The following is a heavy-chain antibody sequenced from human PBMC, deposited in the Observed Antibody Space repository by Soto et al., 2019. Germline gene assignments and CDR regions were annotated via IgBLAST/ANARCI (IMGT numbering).Heavy chain of an antibody. CDR3: ARERGDSHWIDP. CDR2: VENSGST. V-gene: IGHV4-61*01. CDR1: GGSVSSESYY. Sequence: SETLSLTCSVSGGSVSSESYYWSWIRQTPGKGLEWIGNVENSGSTKYNPSLKSRVTISVDTSKNQFSLKLSSVTGADTAVYYCARERGDSHWIDPWGQGTQVTVSS. D-gene: IGHD2-21*01. J-gene: IGHJ5*02.